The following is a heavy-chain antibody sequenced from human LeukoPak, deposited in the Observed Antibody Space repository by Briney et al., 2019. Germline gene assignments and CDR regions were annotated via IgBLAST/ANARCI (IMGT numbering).Heavy chain of an antibody. J-gene: IGHJ4*02. Sequence: PGGSLRLSCAASGFTFSSYSMNWVRQAPGKGLEWVSYISSSSSTIYYADSVKGRFTISRDNAKNSLYLQMNSLRAEDTAVYFCAREGGRGFSYWGQGTLVTVPS. CDR3: AREGGRGFSY. V-gene: IGHV3-48*01. CDR1: GFTFSSYS. CDR2: ISSSSSTI.